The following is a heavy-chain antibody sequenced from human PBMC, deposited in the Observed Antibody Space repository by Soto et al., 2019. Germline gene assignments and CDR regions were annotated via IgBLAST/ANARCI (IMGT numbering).Heavy chain of an antibody. Sequence: SETLSLTCAVYGGSFSGYYWSWIRQPPGKGLEWIGEINHSGSTNYNPSLKSRVTISVDTSKNQFSLKLSSVTAADTAVYYCARAMMRLGGPLDVAGTGDYFDYWGQGTLVTV. J-gene: IGHJ4*02. V-gene: IGHV4-34*01. CDR2: INHSGST. D-gene: IGHD6-19*01. CDR3: ARAMMRLGGPLDVAGTGDYFDY. CDR1: GGSFSGYY.